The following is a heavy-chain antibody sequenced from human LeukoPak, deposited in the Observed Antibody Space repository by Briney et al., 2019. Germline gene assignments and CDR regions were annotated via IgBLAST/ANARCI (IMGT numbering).Heavy chain of an antibody. CDR2: ISGYNGNT. V-gene: IGHV1-18*01. Sequence: ASVKVSCKASGYTFTNYGITWVRQAPGQGLEWMGWISGYNGNTNYAQNFQGRVTMTTDTSTSTAYMELRSLRSDDTAVYYCARDDYYGSGSYYPFDYWGQGTLVTVSS. J-gene: IGHJ4*02. CDR1: GYTFTNYG. CDR3: ARDDYYGSGSYYPFDY. D-gene: IGHD3-10*01.